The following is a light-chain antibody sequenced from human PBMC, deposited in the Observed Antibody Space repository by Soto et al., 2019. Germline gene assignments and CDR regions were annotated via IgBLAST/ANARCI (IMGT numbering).Light chain of an antibody. J-gene: IGKJ1*01. CDR2: DAS. V-gene: IGKV1-5*01. CDR1: QSIDRW. CDR3: QQYNSYGT. Sequence: DIQMPQSPSTLSASVGDRVTITCRASQSIDRWLAWYQQRPGKAPELLIYDASILQGGVPSRFSGSGSGTEFTLSISSLQPGDFATYYCQQYNSYGTFGQGTKVDIK.